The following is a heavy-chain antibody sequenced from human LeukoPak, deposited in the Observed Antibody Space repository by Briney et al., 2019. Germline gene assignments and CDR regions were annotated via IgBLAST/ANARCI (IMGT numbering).Heavy chain of an antibody. J-gene: IGHJ3*02. Sequence: ASVKVSCKVSGYTLTELSMHGVRQAPGKGLEWMGGFDPEDGETIYAQKFQGRVTMTEDTSTDTAYMELSSLRSEDTAVYYCATGDGRNDAFDIWGQGTMVTVSS. CDR3: ATGDGRNDAFDI. CDR1: GYTLTELS. D-gene: IGHD1-1*01. V-gene: IGHV1-24*01. CDR2: FDPEDGET.